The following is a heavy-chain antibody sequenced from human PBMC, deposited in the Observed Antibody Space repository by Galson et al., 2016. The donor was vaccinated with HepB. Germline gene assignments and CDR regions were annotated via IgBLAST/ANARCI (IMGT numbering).Heavy chain of an antibody. CDR3: ARMASHCLIPSCSRPQIYGLDG. D-gene: IGHD2-2*01. Sequence: QSGAEVKRPGESLRISCKTSGYSFTNYWIHWVRQMPGKGLEWMGIIYPDDSDTKYSPSFQGQVTISADKSISTAYLQWSSLKASDTAMYYCARMASHCLIPSCSRPQIYGLDGWGQGTTVTVSS. CDR2: IYPDDSDT. V-gene: IGHV5-51*01. J-gene: IGHJ6*02. CDR1: GYSFTNYW.